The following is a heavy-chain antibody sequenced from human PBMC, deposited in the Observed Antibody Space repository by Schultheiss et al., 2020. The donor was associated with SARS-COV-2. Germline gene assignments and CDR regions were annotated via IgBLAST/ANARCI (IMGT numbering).Heavy chain of an antibody. Sequence: GSLRLSCAVSGYSISSGYYWGWIRQPPGKGLEWIGSIYHSGSTYYNPSLKSRVTISVDTSKNQFSLKLSSVTAADTAVYYCARLSVEMATIRAPYYFDYWGQGTLVTVSS. D-gene: IGHD5-24*01. CDR2: IYHSGST. CDR1: GYSISSGYY. V-gene: IGHV4-38-2*01. J-gene: IGHJ4*02. CDR3: ARLSVEMATIRAPYYFDY.